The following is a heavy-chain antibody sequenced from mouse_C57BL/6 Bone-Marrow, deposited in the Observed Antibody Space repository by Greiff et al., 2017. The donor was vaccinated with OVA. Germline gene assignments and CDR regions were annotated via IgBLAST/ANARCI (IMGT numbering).Heavy chain of an antibody. CDR1: GYTFTNYW. V-gene: IGHV1-63*01. J-gene: IGHJ2*01. D-gene: IGHD2-4*01. Sequence: QVQLQQSGAELVRPGTSVKMSCKASGYTFTNYWIGWAKQRPGHGLEWIGDIYPGGGYTNYNEKFKGKATLTADKSSSTAYMQFRSLTSEDSAIYYCARSGDDYRLFDYWGQGTTLTVSS. CDR3: ARSGDDYRLFDY. CDR2: IYPGGGYT.